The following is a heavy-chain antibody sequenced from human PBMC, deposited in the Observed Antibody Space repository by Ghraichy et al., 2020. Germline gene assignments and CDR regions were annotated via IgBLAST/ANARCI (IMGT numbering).Heavy chain of an antibody. CDR3: ARVHTYPCTNGVCYTFFYFDY. V-gene: IGHV3-7*01. J-gene: IGHJ4*02. CDR1: GFTFSSYW. CDR2: IKQDGSEK. Sequence: GGSLRLSCAASGFTFSSYWMSWVRQAPGKGLEWVANIKQDGSEKYYVDSVKGRFTISRDNAKNSLYLQMNSLRAEDTAVYYCARVHTYPCTNGVCYTFFYFDYWGQGTLVTVSS. D-gene: IGHD2-8*01.